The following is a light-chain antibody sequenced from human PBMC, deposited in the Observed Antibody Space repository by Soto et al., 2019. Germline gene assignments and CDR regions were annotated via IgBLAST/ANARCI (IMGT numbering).Light chain of an antibody. CDR3: QLSETYPLT. CDR1: QGIRND. V-gene: IGKV1-6*01. Sequence: AIQMTKSPSSLSASVGDTVTITCRASQGIRNDLGWYQQKPGKAPKLLIYDASTLQSGVPSRFSGSGSGTEFTLTISSLQPGDFATYYCQLSETYPLTFGQGTRLEIK. J-gene: IGKJ5*01. CDR2: DAS.